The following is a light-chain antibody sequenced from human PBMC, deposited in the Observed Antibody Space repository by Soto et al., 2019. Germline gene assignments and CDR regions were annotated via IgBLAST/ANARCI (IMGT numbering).Light chain of an antibody. CDR3: QQYNSYWT. J-gene: IGKJ1*01. CDR1: QRVNTC. V-gene: IGKV1-5*01. CDR2: DAS. Sequence: DIQMTQSPSTLSASVGDRVSITCRASQRVNTCMAWYQQKPGKAPTLLIYDASSLQSGVPSRFSGSGSGTEFTLTISSLQPDDFATYYCQQYNSYWTIGQGTKVDIK.